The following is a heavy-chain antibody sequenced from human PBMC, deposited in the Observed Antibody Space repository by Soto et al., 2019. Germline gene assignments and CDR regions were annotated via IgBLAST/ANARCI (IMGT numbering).Heavy chain of an antibody. CDR3: ARIAATGRGWDV. V-gene: IGHV3-7*01. D-gene: IGHD6-13*01. CDR1: GFTFSSYW. J-gene: IGHJ6*02. CDR2: IKQDGSEE. Sequence: EVQLVESGGGLVQPRGSLRLSCVDSGFTFSSYWMSWVRQAPVKGLEWVGNIKQDGSEENYVDSLKGRFTISRDNAKNSMYLQMNSLRAEDTAVYYCARIAATGRGWDVWGQGTTVVVSS.